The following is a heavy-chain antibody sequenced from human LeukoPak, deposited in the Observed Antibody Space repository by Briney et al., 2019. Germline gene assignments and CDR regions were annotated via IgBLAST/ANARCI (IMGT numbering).Heavy chain of an antibody. J-gene: IGHJ6*03. CDR3: ARQISDYYYYYIDV. V-gene: IGHV4-39*01. CDR2: IYNTDST. Sequence: SETLSLTCSVSGGSISSTSYYWGWIRQPPGKGLEWIVSIYNTDSTYYNPSLKSRVSISVDTSRNQCSLKLSSVTAADTAVYYCARQISDYYYYYIDVWGQGTTVTVSS. D-gene: IGHD3-10*01. CDR1: GGSISSTSYY.